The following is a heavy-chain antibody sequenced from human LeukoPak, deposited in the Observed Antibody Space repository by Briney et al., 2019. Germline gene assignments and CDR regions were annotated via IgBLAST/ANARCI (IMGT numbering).Heavy chain of an antibody. CDR3: ARGYYDRRIDY. CDR1: GGSFGGYY. V-gene: IGHV4-34*01. Sequence: SETLSLTCAVYGGSFGGYYWSWIRQPPGKGLEWIGEINHSGSTNYNPSPKSRVTISVDTSKNQFSLKLSSVTAADTAVYYCARGYYDRRIDYWGQGTLVTVSS. CDR2: INHSGST. D-gene: IGHD3-22*01. J-gene: IGHJ4*02.